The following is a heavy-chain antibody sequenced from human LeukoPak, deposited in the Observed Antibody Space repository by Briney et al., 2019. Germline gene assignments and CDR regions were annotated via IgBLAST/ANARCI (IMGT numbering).Heavy chain of an antibody. CDR3: ANDLVAAAPFYTFDI. D-gene: IGHD2-2*01. V-gene: IGHV1-2*02. CDR2: INPSSGAT. J-gene: IGHJ3*02. Sequence: GASVKVSCKASGYTFTSYYMHWVRQAPGQGLEWMGWINPSSGATKYSQKFQGRVTMTRDTSISTAYMELSRLRSDDTAIYYCANDLVAAAPFYTFDIWGQGTMVTVSS. CDR1: GYTFTSYY.